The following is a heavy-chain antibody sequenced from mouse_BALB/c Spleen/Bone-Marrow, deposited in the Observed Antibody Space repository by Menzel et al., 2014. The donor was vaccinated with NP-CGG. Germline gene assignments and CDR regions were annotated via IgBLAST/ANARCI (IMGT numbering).Heavy chain of an antibody. J-gene: IGHJ4*01. V-gene: IGHV1-54*01. CDR2: INPGSGGT. CDR3: ARWGYAMDY. Sequence: QVQLKESGAELVRPGTSVKVSCKASGYAFTNYLIEWVKQRPGQGLEWIGVINPGSGGTNYNEKFKGKATLTADKSSSTAYMQLSSLTSDDSAVYFCARWGYAMDYWGQGTSVTVSS. CDR1: GYAFTNYL.